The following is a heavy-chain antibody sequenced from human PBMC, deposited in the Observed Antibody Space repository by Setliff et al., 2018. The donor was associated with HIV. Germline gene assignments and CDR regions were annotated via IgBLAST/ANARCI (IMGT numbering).Heavy chain of an antibody. J-gene: IGHJ3*02. D-gene: IGHD3-10*01. CDR1: GGSISSSSYY. V-gene: IGHV4-39*01. Sequence: PSETLSLTCSVSGGSISSSSYYGGWIRQPPGKGLEWIGSIYYNGSTYYNPSLKSRVTISVDTSKNQFSLKLSSVTAADTAVYYCATGLYYGSGSYYPSDAFDIWGQGTMVTVSS. CDR2: IYYNGST. CDR3: ATGLYYGSGSYYPSDAFDI.